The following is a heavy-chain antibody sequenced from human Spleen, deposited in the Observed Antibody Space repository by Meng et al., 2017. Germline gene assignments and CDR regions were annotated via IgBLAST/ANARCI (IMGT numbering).Heavy chain of an antibody. J-gene: IGHJ4*02. CDR1: GYSFTSYW. CDR3: ARHGGVDGYSYGSALAY. Sequence: GESLKISCKGSGYSFTSYWIGWVRQMPGKGLEWMGIIYPGDSDTRYSPSFQGQVTISADKSISTAYLQWSSLKASDTAMYYCARHGGVDGYSYGSALAYWGQGTLVTVSS. V-gene: IGHV5-51*01. D-gene: IGHD5-18*01. CDR2: IYPGDSDT.